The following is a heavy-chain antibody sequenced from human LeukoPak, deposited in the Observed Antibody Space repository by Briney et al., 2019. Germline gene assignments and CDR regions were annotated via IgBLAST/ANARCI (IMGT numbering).Heavy chain of an antibody. J-gene: IGHJ6*03. CDR2: IYHSGST. CDR3: GRAYYDFWSGSYYYYMGV. D-gene: IGHD3-3*01. CDR1: GDSISSQY. V-gene: IGHV4-59*11. Sequence: SETLSLTCTVSGDSISSQYWSWIRQSPGKGLEWIGYIYHSGSTNYNPSLKSRVTISADTSKDQFSLKLSSVTAADTAVYYCGRAYYDFWSGSYYYYMGVWGKGTTVTVSS.